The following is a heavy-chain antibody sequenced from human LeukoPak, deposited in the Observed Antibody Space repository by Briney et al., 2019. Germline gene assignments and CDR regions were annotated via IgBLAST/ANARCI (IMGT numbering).Heavy chain of an antibody. CDR2: IRRKTNNYAP. D-gene: IGHD3-10*01. J-gene: IGHJ6*03. Sequence: GGSLTLSCAASGFTFRGSAMHWVRQASGKGLEWVGRIRRKTNNYAPEYAASVKGRLTISRDDSKNTAYLQMNSLKTEDTAVYYCTRHAGGAYYYHMDVWGKGTTVTVSS. CDR1: GFTFRGSA. V-gene: IGHV3-73*01. CDR3: TRHAGGAYYYHMDV.